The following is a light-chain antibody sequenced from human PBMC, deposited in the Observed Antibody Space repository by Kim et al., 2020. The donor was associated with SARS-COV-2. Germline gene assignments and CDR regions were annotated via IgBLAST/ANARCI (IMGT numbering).Light chain of an antibody. CDR3: NSRDSSGNHLV. CDR1: SLRSYY. V-gene: IGLV3-19*01. Sequence: ALGQTVRITCQGDSLRSYYASWYQQKPGQAPVLVIYGKNNRPSGIPDRFSGSSSGNTASLTITGAQAEDEADYYCNSRDSSGNHLVFGGETKLTVL. CDR2: GKN. J-gene: IGLJ3*02.